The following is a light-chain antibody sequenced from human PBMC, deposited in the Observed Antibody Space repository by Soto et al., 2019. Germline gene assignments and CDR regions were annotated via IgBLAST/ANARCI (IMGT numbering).Light chain of an antibody. CDR3: FSYTSSGTYV. CDR2: EVS. Sequence: QSALTQPPSASGSPGQSVTISCTGTSSDVGGYNYVSWYQQHPGKAPKLMIYEVSKRPSGVPDRFSGSKSGNTASLIVSGLQAEDEADYYCFSYTSSGTYVFGTGTKLTVL. V-gene: IGLV2-8*01. J-gene: IGLJ1*01. CDR1: SSDVGGYNY.